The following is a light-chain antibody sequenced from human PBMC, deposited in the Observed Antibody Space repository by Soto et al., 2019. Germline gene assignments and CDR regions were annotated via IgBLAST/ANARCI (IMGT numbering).Light chain of an antibody. CDR2: DVS. J-gene: IGKJ1*01. Sequence: DIQMTHSPSTLSASVGDRVIITCRASQTVERWMAWYQQKPGKAPKLLISDVSTLERGVPPRFSGSGSGTEFTLTISSLQPDDFATYYCQQYNNYPRTFGQGTKVDIK. CDR1: QTVERW. V-gene: IGKV1-5*01. CDR3: QQYNNYPRT.